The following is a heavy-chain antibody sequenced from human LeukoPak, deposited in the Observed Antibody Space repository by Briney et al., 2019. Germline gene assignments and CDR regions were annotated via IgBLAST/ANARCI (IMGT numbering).Heavy chain of an antibody. CDR3: ARDPGMSGYFDL. D-gene: IGHD3-10*01. Sequence: SQTLSLTCAVSGGSISSGGYSWSWIRQPPGKGLEGIGYIYHSGSTYYNPSLKSRVTISVDRSKNQFSLKLSSVTAADTAVYYCARDPGMSGYFDLWGRGTLVTVSS. CDR1: GGSISSGGYS. J-gene: IGHJ2*01. CDR2: IYHSGST. V-gene: IGHV4-30-2*01.